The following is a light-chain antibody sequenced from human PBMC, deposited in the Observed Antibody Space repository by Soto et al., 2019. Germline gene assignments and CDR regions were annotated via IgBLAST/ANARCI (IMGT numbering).Light chain of an antibody. CDR1: QSVSNY. Sequence: EIVLTQPPATLSLSPGERATLSCRASQSVSNYLAWYQQKPGQAPRLLIYDASNRATGVQSRFSGSGPGTEYTRTISSLQSEDFAVYYCQQYHEWPRTFRQG. CDR2: DAS. J-gene: IGKJ1*01. V-gene: IGKV3D-15*01. CDR3: QQYHEWPRT.